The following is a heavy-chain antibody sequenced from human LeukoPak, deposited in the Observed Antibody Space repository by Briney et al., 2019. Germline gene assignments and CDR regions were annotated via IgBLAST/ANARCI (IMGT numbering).Heavy chain of an antibody. D-gene: IGHD6-13*01. CDR1: GGSFSGYY. V-gene: IGHV4-34*01. CDR2: INHSGYT. J-gene: IGHJ4*02. CDR3: ARIRDSSSWLPGDY. Sequence: PSETLSLTCALYGGSFSGYYWSWIRQSPGKGLEWIGQINHSGYTNYKPSLKSRVTMSVDTSKNQFSLKLSSVTAADTAVYYCARIRDSSSWLPGDYWGQGTLVTVSS.